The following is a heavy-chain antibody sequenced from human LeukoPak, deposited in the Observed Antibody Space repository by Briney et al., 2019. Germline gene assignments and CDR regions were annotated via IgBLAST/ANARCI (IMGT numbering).Heavy chain of an antibody. V-gene: IGHV3-53*01. CDR2: IYSGGST. J-gene: IGHJ4*02. Sequence: GGSLRLSCAASGFTVSSNYMSWVRQAPGKGLEWVSVIYSGGSTYYADSVKGRFTISRDNSKNTLYLQMNSLSAEDTAVYYCARGLRELPGVFDYGGKGTLVTVSS. CDR1: GFTVSSNY. CDR3: ARGLRELPGVFDY. D-gene: IGHD3-10*01.